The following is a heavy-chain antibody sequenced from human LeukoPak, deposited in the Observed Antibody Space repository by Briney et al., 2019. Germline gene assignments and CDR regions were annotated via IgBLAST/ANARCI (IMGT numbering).Heavy chain of an antibody. D-gene: IGHD5-18*01. V-gene: IGHV3-48*04. CDR1: GFTFSSYS. Sequence: PGGSLRLSCAASGFTFSSYSMNWVRQAPGKGLEGVSYISSSGNTIDYADSVKGRFTISRDDAKNSLYLQMVSLRAEDTAVYYCARLRRYSYGYGDYWGQGTLVTVSS. J-gene: IGHJ4*02. CDR3: ARLRRYSYGYGDY. CDR2: ISSSGNTI.